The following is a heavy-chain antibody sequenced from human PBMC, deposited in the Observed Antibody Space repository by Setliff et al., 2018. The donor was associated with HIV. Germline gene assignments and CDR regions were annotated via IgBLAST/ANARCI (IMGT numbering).Heavy chain of an antibody. CDR3: AAGHYGA. D-gene: IGHD4-17*01. Sequence: PGGSLRLSCAATGFTFSSYSMNWVRQAPGKGLEWVSSITSSTYIYYADSVKGRFTISRDNAKNSLYLQMNSLRAEDTALYYCAAGHYGAWGQGILVTVSS. CDR2: ITSSTYI. V-gene: IGHV3-21*04. J-gene: IGHJ4*02. CDR1: GFTFSSYS.